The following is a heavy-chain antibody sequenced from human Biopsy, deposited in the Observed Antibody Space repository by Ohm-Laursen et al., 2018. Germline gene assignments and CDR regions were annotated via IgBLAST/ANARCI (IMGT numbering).Heavy chain of an antibody. Sequence: GASVKASCKASAYSFGDHRINWVRQAPGQGLEWMGWIDPKSGGTNYAQKFQGRVTMTRDTSISTTYMELRRLTSDDTAVFYCARELGDFWGGRQFDFWGQGTLVTVSS. CDR1: AYSFGDHR. D-gene: IGHD3-3*01. CDR2: IDPKSGGT. V-gene: IGHV1-2*02. J-gene: IGHJ5*01. CDR3: ARELGDFWGGRQFDF.